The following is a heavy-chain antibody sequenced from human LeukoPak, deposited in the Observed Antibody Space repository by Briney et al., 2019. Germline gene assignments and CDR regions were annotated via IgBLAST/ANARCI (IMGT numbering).Heavy chain of an antibody. D-gene: IGHD2-2*01. J-gene: IGHJ5*02. CDR3: ARRLHDCSSTSCFSIRMAAIPWFDP. V-gene: IGHV4-59*12. Sequence: PSETLSLTCTVSGGSISSYYWSWIRQPPGKGLEWIGYIYYSGTTNYNPSLKSRVTISVDTSKNQFSLKLSSVTAADTAVYYCARRLHDCSSTSCFSIRMAAIPWFDPWGQGTLVTVSS. CDR2: IYYSGTT. CDR1: GGSISSYY.